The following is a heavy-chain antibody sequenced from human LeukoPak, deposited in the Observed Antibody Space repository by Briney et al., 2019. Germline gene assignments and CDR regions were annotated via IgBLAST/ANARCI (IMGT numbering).Heavy chain of an antibody. CDR1: ASSVSTDY. J-gene: IGHJ6*03. CDR3: ARGLDSGTYTDYYMDV. CDR2: IYIGGTT. D-gene: IGHD3-10*01. Sequence: LTGRSLRPSCAASASSVSTDYISCVSPAAGDGMEWGLIIYIGGTTYYADSVKGRFTISRDNSKNTLYLQMNSLRADDTAVYYCARGLDSGTYTDYYMDVWAKGTTVTVSS. V-gene: IGHV3-53*01.